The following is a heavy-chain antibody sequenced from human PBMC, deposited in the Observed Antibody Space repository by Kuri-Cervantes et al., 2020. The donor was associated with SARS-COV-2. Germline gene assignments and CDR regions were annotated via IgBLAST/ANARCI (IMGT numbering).Heavy chain of an antibody. V-gene: IGHV5-51*01. CDR2: IFPSDSDT. J-gene: IGHJ5*02. Sequence: GESLKISCKGSGYSFTSYWIGWVRQMPGKSLEWMGIIFPSDSDTRYSPSFEGQVTISADKSINTAYLQWSSLKASDTAMYYCARHGSIGARQNWFDPWGQGILVTVSS. CDR3: ARHGSIGARQNWFDP. CDR1: GYSFTSYW. D-gene: IGHD6-6*01.